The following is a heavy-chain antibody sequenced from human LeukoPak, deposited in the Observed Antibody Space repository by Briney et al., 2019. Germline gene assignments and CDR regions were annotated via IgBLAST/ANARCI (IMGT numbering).Heavy chain of an antibody. Sequence: GASVKVSCKASGYTFTGYYMHWVRQAPGQGLEWMGWINPNSGGTNYAQKFQGRVTMTRDTSISTAYMELSRLRSDDTAVYYCAGRIPGYSNYVSGAFDIWGQGTMVTVSS. J-gene: IGHJ3*02. CDR3: AGRIPGYSNYVSGAFDI. CDR2: INPNSGGT. V-gene: IGHV1-2*02. CDR1: GYTFTGYY. D-gene: IGHD4-11*01.